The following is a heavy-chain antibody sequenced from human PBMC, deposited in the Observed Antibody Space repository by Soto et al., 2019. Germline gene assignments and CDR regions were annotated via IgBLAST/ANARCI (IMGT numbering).Heavy chain of an antibody. D-gene: IGHD2-15*01. Sequence: ASVKVSCKASGYTFTYNFMHWVRQAPGQGLEWMGIINPSGGTTRAAQKFQDRVTMTRDTSTSTVYMELSSLRSEDTAVYYCARGPHIAVDHYKKYYFDYWGQGTTVTVSS. J-gene: IGHJ4*03. V-gene: IGHV1-46*01. CDR3: ARGPHIAVDHYKKYYFDY. CDR2: INPSGGTT. CDR1: GYTFTYNF.